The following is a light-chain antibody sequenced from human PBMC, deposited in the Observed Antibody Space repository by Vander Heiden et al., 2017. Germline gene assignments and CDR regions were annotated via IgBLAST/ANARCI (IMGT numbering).Light chain of an antibody. Sequence: SSELTQDPSVSVALGKTVRITCQGDSLRSYYASWYQQKPGQAHVLVIYGKNNRPSGIPDRFSGSSSGNTASLTITGAQAEDEADYYCNSRDSSGNHLVVFGGGTKLTVL. CDR1: SLRSYY. CDR3: NSRDSSGNHLVV. V-gene: IGLV3-19*01. CDR2: GKN. J-gene: IGLJ2*01.